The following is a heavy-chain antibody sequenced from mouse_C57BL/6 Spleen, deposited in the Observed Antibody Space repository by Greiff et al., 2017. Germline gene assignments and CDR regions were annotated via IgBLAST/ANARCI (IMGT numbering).Heavy chain of an antibody. Sequence: QVQLQQSGPELVKPGASVKISCKASGYSFTSYYIHWVKQRPGQGLEWIGWIYPGSGNTKYNEKFKGKATLTADTSSSTAYMQLSSLTSEDSAVYYCAREDYYGSSYYFDYWGQGTTHTVSS. D-gene: IGHD1-1*01. CDR3: AREDYYGSSYYFDY. J-gene: IGHJ2*01. V-gene: IGHV1-66*01. CDR2: IYPGSGNT. CDR1: GYSFTSYY.